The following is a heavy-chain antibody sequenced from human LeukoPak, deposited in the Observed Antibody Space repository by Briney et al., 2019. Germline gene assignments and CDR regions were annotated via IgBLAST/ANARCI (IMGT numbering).Heavy chain of an antibody. Sequence: GGSLRLPCAASGFTFDDYAMHWVRQAPGKGLEWVSLISWDGGSTYYADSVKGRFTISRDNSKNSLYLQMNSLRAENTALYYCAKAGRLRFLEWDFVDYWGQGTLVTVSS. D-gene: IGHD3-3*01. CDR2: ISWDGGST. CDR3: AKAGRLRFLEWDFVDY. J-gene: IGHJ4*02. CDR1: GFTFDDYA. V-gene: IGHV3-43D*03.